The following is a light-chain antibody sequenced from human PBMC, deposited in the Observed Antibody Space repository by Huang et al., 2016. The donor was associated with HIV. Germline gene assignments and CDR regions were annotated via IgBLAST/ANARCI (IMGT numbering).Light chain of an antibody. CDR3: QQYNNWLLS. J-gene: IGKJ4*01. Sequence: IVMTQSPATLSVSPGERVTVSCRANRSVSSNLAWYKQRPGQSPRLLIYGSATRAPGSPARFSGSGSGTDFSLTISSLQSEDFALYYCQQYNNWLLSFGGGTRVDI. V-gene: IGKV3-15*01. CDR2: GSA. CDR1: RSVSSN.